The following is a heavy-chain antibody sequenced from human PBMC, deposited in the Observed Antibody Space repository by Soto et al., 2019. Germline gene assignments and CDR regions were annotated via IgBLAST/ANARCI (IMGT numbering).Heavy chain of an antibody. Sequence: PGGSLRLSCAASGFPFSNAWINWVRQVPGKGLEWVGRVKSKTDGGSSDYAAPVKGRFAVSRDDSKNIVYLQMNSLKIEDTGVYYFTTESRTPLPEHRFDYWGHGTQVTVSS. CDR3: TTESRTPLPEHRFDY. CDR2: VKSKTDGGSS. V-gene: IGHV3-15*07. CDR1: GFPFSNAW. J-gene: IGHJ4*01. D-gene: IGHD2-15*01.